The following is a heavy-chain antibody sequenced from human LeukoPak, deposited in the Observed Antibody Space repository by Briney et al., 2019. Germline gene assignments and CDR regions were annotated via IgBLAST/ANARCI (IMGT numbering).Heavy chain of an antibody. CDR2: ISSCSSYT. D-gene: IGHD5-18*01. V-gene: IGHV3-11*06. Sequence: GGSLRLSCAASGFTFSDYYMSWIRQAPGKGLEWVSYISSCSSYTNYADSVKGRFTISRDKAKNSLYLQMNSLRAEDTAVYYCARHTATLVGYYYYGMDVWGKGTTVTVSS. J-gene: IGHJ6*04. CDR3: ARHTATLVGYYYYGMDV. CDR1: GFTFSDYY.